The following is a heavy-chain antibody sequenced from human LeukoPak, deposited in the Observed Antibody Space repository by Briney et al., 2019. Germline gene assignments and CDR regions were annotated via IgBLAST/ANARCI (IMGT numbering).Heavy chain of an antibody. CDR2: ISSSSTYI. D-gene: IGHD2-21*01. V-gene: IGHV3-21*06. Sequence: GGSLRLSCVVSGFTFSSHGMNWVRQAPGKGLEWVSSISSSSTYIYYADSMKGRFTISRDNAKNSLYLQMSSLRAEDTAVYYCARDSIGDYWGQGTLVTVSS. CDR3: ARDSIGDY. CDR1: GFTFSSHG. J-gene: IGHJ4*02.